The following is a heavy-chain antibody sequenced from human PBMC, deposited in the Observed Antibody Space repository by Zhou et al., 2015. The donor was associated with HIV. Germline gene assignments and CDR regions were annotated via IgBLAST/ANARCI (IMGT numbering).Heavy chain of an antibody. D-gene: IGHD4-17*01. CDR3: ARDRTGDYGDYGWFDP. V-gene: IGHV1-69*04. CDR2: IIPILGIA. J-gene: IGHJ5*02. Sequence: QVQLVQSGAEVKKPGSSVKVSCKASGGTFSSYTISWVRQAPGQGLEWMGRIIPILGIANYAQKFQGRVTITADKSTSTAYMELSSLRSEDTAVYYCARDRTGDYGDYGWFDPWGQGTLVTVSS. CDR1: GGTFSSYT.